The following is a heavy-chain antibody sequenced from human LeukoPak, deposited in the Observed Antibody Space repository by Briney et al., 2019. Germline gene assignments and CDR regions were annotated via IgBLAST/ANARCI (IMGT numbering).Heavy chain of an antibody. CDR3: AREGGIAAADEGWFDP. CDR2: INPSGGST. Sequence: GASVKVSCKASGYTFTSYYMHWVRQAPGQGLEWMGIINPSGGSTSYAQKFQGRVTMTRDTSTSTVCMELSSLRSEDTAVYYCAREGGIAAADEGWFDPWGQGTLVTVSS. V-gene: IGHV1-46*01. D-gene: IGHD6-13*01. CDR1: GYTFTSYY. J-gene: IGHJ5*02.